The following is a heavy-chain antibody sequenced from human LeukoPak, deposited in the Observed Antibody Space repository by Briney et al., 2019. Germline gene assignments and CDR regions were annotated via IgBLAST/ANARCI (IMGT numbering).Heavy chain of an antibody. CDR1: GFTVSSNY. CDR2: IYSGGST. CDR3: AREAEPYYYDSSGYCDY. J-gene: IGHJ4*02. V-gene: IGHV3-66*01. D-gene: IGHD3-22*01. Sequence: GGSLRLSCAASGFTVSSNYMSWVRQAPGKGLEWVSVIYSGGSTYYADSVKGRFTISRDNAKNSLYLQMNSLRAEDTAVYYCAREAEPYYYDSSGYCDYWGQGTLVTVSS.